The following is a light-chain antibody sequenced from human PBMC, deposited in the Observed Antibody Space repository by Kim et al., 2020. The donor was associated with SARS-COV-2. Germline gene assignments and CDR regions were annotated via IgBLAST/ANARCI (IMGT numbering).Light chain of an antibody. V-gene: IGKV1-27*01. CDR1: RAISDY. CDR3: QKYNNAPLT. CDR2: AAS. J-gene: IGKJ4*01. Sequence: DIQMTQSPSSLSASVGDRVTITCRASRAISDYLAWYQQRPGKVPTLLIYAASTLQSGVPSRFSGSGSGTDFTLTISSLQPEDVATYYCQKYNNAPLTFGGGTRVDIK.